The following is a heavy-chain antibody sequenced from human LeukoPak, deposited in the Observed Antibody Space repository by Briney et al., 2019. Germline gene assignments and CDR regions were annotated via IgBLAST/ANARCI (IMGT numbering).Heavy chain of an antibody. V-gene: IGHV1-2*02. J-gene: IGHJ5*02. CDR2: INPNSGGT. CDR1: GYTFTGYY. CDR3: ARWLEEFDP. D-gene: IGHD1-1*01. Sequence: WPSVTVSCKASGYTFTGYYMHWVRQAPGQVLEWMGWINPNSGGTNYAQNFQFRLTMTRHTSIRTAYTGLSRLRSHATAVYYCARWLEEFDPWGQGTLVTVSS.